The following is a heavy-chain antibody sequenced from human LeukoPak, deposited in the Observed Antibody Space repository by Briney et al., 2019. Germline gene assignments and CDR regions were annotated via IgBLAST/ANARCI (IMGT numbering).Heavy chain of an antibody. CDR2: IDIDGSST. CDR3: ARDPRRGMDV. Sequence: GGSLRLSCAASGFTFSSYWMQWVRQAPGKGLVWVSRIDIDGSSTSYADSVKGRFTISRDNAKNTLYLQMNSMRAEDTAVYYCARDPRRGMDVWGQGTTVTVSS. V-gene: IGHV3-74*01. CDR1: GFTFSSYW. J-gene: IGHJ6*02.